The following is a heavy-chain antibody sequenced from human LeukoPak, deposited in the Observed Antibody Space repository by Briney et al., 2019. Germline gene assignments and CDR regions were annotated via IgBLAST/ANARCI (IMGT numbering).Heavy chain of an antibody. J-gene: IGHJ4*02. V-gene: IGHV4-34*01. Sequence: SETLSLTCAVYGGSFSGYYWSWIRQPPGKGLEWIGEINHSGSTNYNPSLKSRVTISVDTSKNQFSLKLSSVTAADTAVYYCARGQPTLDYWAREPWSPSPQ. CDR1: GGSFSGYY. CDR3: ARGQPTLDY. CDR2: INHSGST.